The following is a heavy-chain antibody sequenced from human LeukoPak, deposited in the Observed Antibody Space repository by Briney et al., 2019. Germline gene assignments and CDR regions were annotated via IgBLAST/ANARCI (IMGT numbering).Heavy chain of an antibody. J-gene: IGHJ5*02. Sequence: SETLSLTCAVYGGSFSGYYWSWIRPPPRRGRDWIGEINHSGSTNYNPSLKSRVTISVDTSKNQFSLKLSSVTAADTAVYYCARGESIAVAGTGHWFDPWGQGTLVTVSS. CDR3: ARGESIAVAGTGHWFDP. D-gene: IGHD6-19*01. CDR1: GGSFSGYY. CDR2: INHSGST. V-gene: IGHV4-34*01.